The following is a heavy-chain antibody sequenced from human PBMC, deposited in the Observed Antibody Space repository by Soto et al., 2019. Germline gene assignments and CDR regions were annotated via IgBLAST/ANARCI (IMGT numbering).Heavy chain of an antibody. D-gene: IGHD6-19*01. CDR1: GFSLTSTAVG. Sequence: QITLKESGPTLVKPTQTLTLTCSFSGFSLTSTAVGVNWIRQPPGKALEWLALIYWDDDNHFSPSLKSRLSVTKDTSKNQVVLTMTNMDPVDTATYYCAHGSGWLSDYWGQEILVTVSS. V-gene: IGHV2-5*02. J-gene: IGHJ4*02. CDR3: AHGSGWLSDY. CDR2: IYWDDDN.